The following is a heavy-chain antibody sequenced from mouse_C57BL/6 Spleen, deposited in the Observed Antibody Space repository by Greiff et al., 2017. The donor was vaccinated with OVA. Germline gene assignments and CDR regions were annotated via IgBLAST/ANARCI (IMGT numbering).Heavy chain of an antibody. CDR1: GYTFTSYG. CDR2: IYPRSGNT. CDR3: ERPITAGVARMDY. J-gene: IGHJ4*01. Sequence: QVQLQQSGAELARPGASVKLSCKASGYTFTSYGISWVKQRTGQGLEWIGEIYPRSGNTYYNEKFKGKATLPADKSSSTAYLELSILTSADSADYFGERPITAGVARMDYWGQGTSVTVSS. D-gene: IGHD1-1*01. V-gene: IGHV1-81*01.